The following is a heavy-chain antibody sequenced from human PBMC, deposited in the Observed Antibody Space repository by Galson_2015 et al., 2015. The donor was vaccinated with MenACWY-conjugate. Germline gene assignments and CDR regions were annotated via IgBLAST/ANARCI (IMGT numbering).Heavy chain of an antibody. J-gene: IGHJ4*02. Sequence: SVKVSCKASGYTFMSYRITWVRQAPGQGLEWLGWISTYNGYTKYAQSLQGRVTMTTETSTSTAYLELRGLRSDDTAVYYCARVTGVSASCGGGICDWGKSQFDFWGQGTLVTVSS. D-gene: IGHD2-21*01. CDR3: ARVTGVSASCGGGICDWGKSQFDF. V-gene: IGHV1-18*01. CDR2: ISTYNGYT. CDR1: GYTFMSYR.